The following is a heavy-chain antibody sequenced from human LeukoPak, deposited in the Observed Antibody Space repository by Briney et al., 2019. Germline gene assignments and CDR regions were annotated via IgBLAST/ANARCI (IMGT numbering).Heavy chain of an antibody. CDR3: ARYGRAATAPKRYYFDY. V-gene: IGHV4-30-4*02. Sequence: PSETLSLTCTVSGGSISRGDYYWRWLRQPPGTGLEWIGYIYYSGSTYYNPSLKSRVTISVDTSKNQFSLKLSSVTAADTAVYYCARYGRAATAPKRYYFDYWGQGTLVTVSS. J-gene: IGHJ4*02. CDR2: IYYSGST. CDR1: GGSISRGDYY. D-gene: IGHD1-14*01.